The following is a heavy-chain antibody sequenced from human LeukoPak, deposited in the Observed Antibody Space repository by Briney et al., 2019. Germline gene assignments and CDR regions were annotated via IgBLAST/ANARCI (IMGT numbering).Heavy chain of an antibody. D-gene: IGHD5-24*01. Sequence: TSETLSLTCAVYGGSFSGYYWSWIRQPPGKGLEWIWEINHSGSTNYNPSLKSRVTISVDTSKNQFSLKLSSVTAADTAVYYCARTNRRRWLQSRDWFDPWGQGTLVTVSS. J-gene: IGHJ5*02. CDR2: INHSGST. CDR1: GGSFSGYY. V-gene: IGHV4-34*01. CDR3: ARTNRRRWLQSRDWFDP.